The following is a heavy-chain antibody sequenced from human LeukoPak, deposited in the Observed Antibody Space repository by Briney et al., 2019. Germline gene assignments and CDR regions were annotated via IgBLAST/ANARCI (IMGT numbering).Heavy chain of an antibody. CDR3: AKAENSGIYSAFDY. CDR2: ISSSGGST. J-gene: IGHJ4*02. CDR1: GFTFSSYA. Sequence: PGGPLRLSCAASGFTFSSYAMSWVRQAPGKGLEWVSAISSSGGSTYYADSVKGRFTISRDNSKNTLYLKMNSLRAEDTAVYYCAKAENSGIYSAFDYWGQGTLVTVSS. D-gene: IGHD1-26*01. V-gene: IGHV3-23*01.